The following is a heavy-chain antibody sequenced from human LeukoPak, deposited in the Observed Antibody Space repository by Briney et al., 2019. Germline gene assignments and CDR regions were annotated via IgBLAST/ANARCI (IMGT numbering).Heavy chain of an antibody. Sequence: GGSLRLSCAASGFTFSDYYMSWIRQAPGKGLEWVSYISSSGGTISYADSVKGRFTISRDNAKNSLYLQMNSLRAEDTAVYYCAGANYYGMDVWGQGTTVTVSS. CDR1: GFTFSDYY. V-gene: IGHV3-11*01. J-gene: IGHJ6*02. CDR3: AGANYYGMDV. CDR2: ISSSGGTI.